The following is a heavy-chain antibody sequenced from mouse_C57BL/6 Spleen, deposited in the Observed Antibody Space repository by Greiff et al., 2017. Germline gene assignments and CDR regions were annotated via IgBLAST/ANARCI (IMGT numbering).Heavy chain of an antibody. J-gene: IGHJ4*01. CDR1: GFNIKDDY. V-gene: IGHV14-4*01. CDR2: IDPENGDT. Sequence: VQLQQSGAELVRPGASVKLSCTASGFNIKDDYMHWVKQRPEQGLEWIGWIDPENGDTEYASKFQGKATITADTSSNTAYLQLSSLTSEDTAVXYCTTLYYSNLDAMDYWGQGTSVTVSS. CDR3: TTLYYSNLDAMDY. D-gene: IGHD2-5*01.